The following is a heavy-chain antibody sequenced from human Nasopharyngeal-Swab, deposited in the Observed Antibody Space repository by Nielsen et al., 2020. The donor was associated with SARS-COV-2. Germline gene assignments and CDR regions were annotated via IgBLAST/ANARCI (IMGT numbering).Heavy chain of an antibody. Sequence: GGSLRLSCAASGFTFRNYAMGWVRQAPGKGLEWVSGISGGGGSTYYADSVKGRFTISRDNYNSKNTVDLQMNSLRAEDTAVYYCARFTRYDLYSFQSEYFQNWGQGTLVTVSS. CDR1: GFTFRNYA. CDR3: ARFTRYDLYSFQSEYFQN. J-gene: IGHJ1*01. CDR2: ISGGGGST. D-gene: IGHD3-3*01. V-gene: IGHV3-23*01.